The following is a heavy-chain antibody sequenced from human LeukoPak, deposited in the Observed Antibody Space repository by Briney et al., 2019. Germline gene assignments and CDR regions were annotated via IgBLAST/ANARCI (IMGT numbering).Heavy chain of an antibody. Sequence: PSETLSLTCTVSGGSISSYYWSWIRQPAGKGLEWIGYIYYSGSTNYNPSLKSRVTISVDTSKNQFSLKLTSVTAADTAVYYCARVVSFNWFDPWGQGTLVIVSS. CDR2: IYYSGST. V-gene: IGHV4-59*01. CDR1: GGSISSYY. CDR3: ARVVSFNWFDP. J-gene: IGHJ5*02. D-gene: IGHD3-22*01.